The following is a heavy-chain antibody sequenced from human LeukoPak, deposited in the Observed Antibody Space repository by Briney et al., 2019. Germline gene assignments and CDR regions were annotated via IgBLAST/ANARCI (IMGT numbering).Heavy chain of an antibody. Sequence: GGSLRLSCAASRFTFSSYSMHWVRQAPGKGLEWVSFISSTSRSIYNADSVKGRFTISRDNAKNSLYLQMNSLRAEDTAVYFCARWRAHKNDIGASLDIWGQGTMVTVSS. J-gene: IGHJ3*02. CDR2: ISSTSRSI. CDR3: ARWRAHKNDIGASLDI. D-gene: IGHD2-15*01. V-gene: IGHV3-48*01. CDR1: RFTFSSYS.